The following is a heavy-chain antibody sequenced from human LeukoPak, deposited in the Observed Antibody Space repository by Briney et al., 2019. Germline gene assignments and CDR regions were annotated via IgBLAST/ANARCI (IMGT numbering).Heavy chain of an antibody. CDR2: INWHGGAT. J-gene: IGHJ4*01. CDR3: ALTVEAHTAMVLY. V-gene: IGHV3-20*04. CDR1: GFTFDDYG. D-gene: IGHD5-18*01. Sequence: GGSLRLSCATSGFTFDDYGMAWVRQVPGKGLECVSGINWHGGATCYADSVRGRFTISRDTAKNSLYLDMSSLRVDATALYYCALTVEAHTAMVLYWGHGTLVTVSS.